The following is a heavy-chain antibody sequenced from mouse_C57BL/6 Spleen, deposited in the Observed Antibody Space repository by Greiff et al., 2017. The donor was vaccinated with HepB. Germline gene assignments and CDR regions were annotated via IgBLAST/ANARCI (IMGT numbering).Heavy chain of an antibody. J-gene: IGHJ4*01. CDR2: ISDGGSYT. CDR3: ARSAREAMDY. CDR1: GFTFSSYA. Sequence: EVQLQESGGGLVKPGGSLKLSCAASGFTFSSYAMSWVRQTPEKRLEWVATISDGGSYTYYPDNVKGRFTISRDNAKNNLYLQMSHLKSEDTAMYYCARSAREAMDYWGQGTSVTVSS. V-gene: IGHV5-4*01.